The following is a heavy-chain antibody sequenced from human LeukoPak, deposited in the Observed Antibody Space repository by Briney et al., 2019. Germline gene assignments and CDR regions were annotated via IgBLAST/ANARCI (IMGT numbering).Heavy chain of an antibody. CDR2: ISSSSDTI. CDR3: ARGGGD. CDR1: GFTFGPYT. V-gene: IGHV3-48*01. J-gene: IGHJ4*02. D-gene: IGHD3-16*01. Sequence: GGSLRLSCAASGFTFGPYTMNWVRQAPGKGLEWVSYISSSSDTIYYADSVKGRFTISRDNSKDTLYLQMSDLKIEDTAVYYCARGGGDWGQGTLVTVSS.